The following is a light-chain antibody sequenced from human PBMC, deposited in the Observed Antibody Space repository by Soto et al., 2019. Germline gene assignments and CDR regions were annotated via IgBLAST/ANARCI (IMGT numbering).Light chain of an antibody. Sequence: DIQMTQSPSSLSASVGDRITITCRASQSISRYLNWYQHKPGKAPKLLINAASSLERGVPSRFSGGGSGTDFTLNISSLQRDDFATYYCQQNYRATPWTFGQGTKVEVK. CDR1: QSISRY. CDR3: QQNYRATPWT. J-gene: IGKJ1*01. CDR2: AAS. V-gene: IGKV1-39*01.